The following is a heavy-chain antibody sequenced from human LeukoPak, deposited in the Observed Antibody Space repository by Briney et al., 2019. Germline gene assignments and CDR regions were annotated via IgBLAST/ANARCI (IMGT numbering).Heavy chain of an antibody. D-gene: IGHD2-2*01. CDR1: GFTFSSYW. Sequence: PGGSVRLSCAASGFTFSSYWMHWVRQGPGKGLVWVSRINSDGSSTMYADSVKGRFTISRDNSRNTVYLQMHSLRAEDTALYYCAKDIVVVPAASDAFDLWGQGTMVTVSS. CDR3: AKDIVVVPAASDAFDL. J-gene: IGHJ3*01. V-gene: IGHV3-74*03. CDR2: INSDGSST.